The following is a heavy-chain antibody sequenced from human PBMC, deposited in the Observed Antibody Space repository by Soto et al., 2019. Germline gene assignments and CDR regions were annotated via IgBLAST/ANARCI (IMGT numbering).Heavy chain of an antibody. V-gene: IGHV1-18*01. CDR2: ISPYNGKT. Sequence: QAQLVQSGAEVKKPGASVNISCKAYGYTFTNYGFIWVRLAAGHGLEWVGWISPYNGKTEYAQNLQGRVTMTRDKPTSTAYMELRSLRSDDTAVYSCARDIYGGNCCDAFDIWGQGTMVSVSS. D-gene: IGHD2-15*01. CDR1: GYTFTNYG. J-gene: IGHJ3*02. CDR3: ARDIYGGNCCDAFDI.